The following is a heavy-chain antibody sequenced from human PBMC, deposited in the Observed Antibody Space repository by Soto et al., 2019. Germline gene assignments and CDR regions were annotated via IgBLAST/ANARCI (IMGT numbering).Heavy chain of an antibody. CDR1: GGSFETFI. D-gene: IGHD3-10*01. CDR2: VVPILGTP. J-gene: IGHJ6*01. CDR3: AINGTYGSSRAGMDV. V-gene: IGHV1-69*01. Sequence: QVQLVQSGAEVKEPGSSVKVSCEASGGSFETFIMNWVRQTPGRGLEWMGGVVPILGTPTYAERFKGKVKISATRWACTTQMEVTSLRSEDSGSYYCAINGTYGSSRAGMDVWGQGPTVIVSP.